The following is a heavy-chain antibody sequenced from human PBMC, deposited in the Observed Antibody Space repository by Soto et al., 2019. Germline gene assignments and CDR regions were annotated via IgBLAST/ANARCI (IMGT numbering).Heavy chain of an antibody. CDR2: ISAYNGNT. V-gene: IGHV1-18*01. J-gene: IGHJ4*02. CDR1: GYTFTSYG. Sequence: QVQLVQSGAEVKKPGASVKVSCKASGYTFTSYGISWVRQAPGQGLEWMGWISAYNGNTNYAQNVQGRVTMTTGTSTSAAYMELRSLRADVAAVYGCAREDGSYFDYWRKGTLVSVCS. CDR3: AREDGSYFDY. D-gene: IGHD1-26*01.